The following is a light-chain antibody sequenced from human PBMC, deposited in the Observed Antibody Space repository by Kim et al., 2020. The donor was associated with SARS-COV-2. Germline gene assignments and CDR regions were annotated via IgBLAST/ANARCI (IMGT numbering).Light chain of an antibody. J-gene: IGKJ2*01. Sequence: SVSPGERATLSCRASQSVSSNLAWYQQKPGQAPRLVIYSVSTRATGIPARFSGSGSGTEFTLTISSLQSEDFAVYYCQQYNNWPYTFGQGTKLEI. CDR1: QSVSSN. CDR2: SVS. V-gene: IGKV3-15*01. CDR3: QQYNNWPYT.